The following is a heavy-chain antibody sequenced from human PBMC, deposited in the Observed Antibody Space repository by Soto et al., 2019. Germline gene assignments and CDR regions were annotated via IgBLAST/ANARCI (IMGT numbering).Heavy chain of an antibody. CDR2: ISGSGGST. CDR1: GFTFSSYA. V-gene: IGHV3-23*01. Sequence: GGPLRLSCAASGFTFSSYAMSWVRQAPGKGLEWVSAISGSGGSTYYADSVKGRFTISRDNSKNTLYLQMNSLRAEDTAVYYCAKENGYSSSWFEFDYWGQGTLVTVSS. CDR3: AKENGYSSSWFEFDY. D-gene: IGHD6-13*01. J-gene: IGHJ4*02.